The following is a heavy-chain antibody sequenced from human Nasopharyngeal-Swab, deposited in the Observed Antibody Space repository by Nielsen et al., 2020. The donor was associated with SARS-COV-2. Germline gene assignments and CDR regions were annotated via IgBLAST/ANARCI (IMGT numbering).Heavy chain of an antibody. CDR2: ISASGGST. Sequence: GESLKISCAASGFTFSGYAMSWVRQAPGKGPEWVSAISASGGSTYSADSVKGRFTISRDNSKNTLYLQMNSLRAEDTAVYYCATRPDSSWHPYCFDYWGRGTMVTVSS. CDR3: ATRPDSSWHPYCFDY. D-gene: IGHD6-13*01. V-gene: IGHV3-23*01. J-gene: IGHJ4*03. CDR1: GFTFSGYA.